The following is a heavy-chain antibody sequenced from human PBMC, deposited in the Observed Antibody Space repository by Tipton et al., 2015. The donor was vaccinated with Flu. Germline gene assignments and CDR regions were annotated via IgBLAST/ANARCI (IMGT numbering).Heavy chain of an antibody. CDR2: IYHSGTA. D-gene: IGHD4-11*01. Sequence: TLSLTCTVSGGSISSSRYYWGWIRQPPGKGLEWIGSIYHSGTAYYNPSLKSRVTISVDTSKNQNSLKLSSVTAAATAVYYCARYHESNYHWFGPWGQGALVTVSS. V-gene: IGHV4-39*07. CDR1: GGSISSSRYY. J-gene: IGHJ5*02. CDR3: ARYHESNYHWFGP.